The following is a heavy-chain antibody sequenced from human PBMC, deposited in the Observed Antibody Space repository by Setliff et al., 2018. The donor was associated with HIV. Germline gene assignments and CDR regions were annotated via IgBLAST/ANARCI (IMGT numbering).Heavy chain of an antibody. CDR2: ISDSGGGT. Sequence: GGSLRLSCAASGFTFSSYMMNWVRQAPGKGLEWVSGISDSGGGTYYADSVKGRFTISRDNSQNALYLQMDSLRAEDTAVYHCAKLREGHVYSQYDSWGHGTLVTVSS. CDR1: GFTFSSYM. D-gene: IGHD2-21*01. V-gene: IGHV3-23*01. J-gene: IGHJ5*01. CDR3: AKLREGHVYSQYDS.